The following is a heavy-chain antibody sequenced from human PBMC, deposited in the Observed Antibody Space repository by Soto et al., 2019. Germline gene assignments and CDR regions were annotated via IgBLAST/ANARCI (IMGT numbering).Heavy chain of an antibody. CDR3: ASFLGYCSGGSCYRTYAFDI. D-gene: IGHD2-15*01. CDR2: FDPEDGET. J-gene: IGHJ3*02. Sequence: GASVKVSCKVSGYTLTGLSMHWVRQAPGKGLEWMGGFDPEDGETIYAQKFQGRVTMTENTYISTAYMELSSLRSEDTAVYYCASFLGYCSGGSCYRTYAFDIWGQGTMVTVSS. CDR1: GYTLTGLS. V-gene: IGHV1-24*01.